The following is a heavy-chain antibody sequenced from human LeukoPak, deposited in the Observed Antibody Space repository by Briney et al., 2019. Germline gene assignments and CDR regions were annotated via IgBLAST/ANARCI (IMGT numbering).Heavy chain of an antibody. Sequence: AGGSLRLSCAASGFTFSSYAMSWVRQAPGKGLEWVSVIYSGGSTYYADSVKGRFTISRDNSKNTLYPQMNSLRAEDTAVYYCARGLREYSSGAEYFQHWGQGTLVTVSS. CDR3: ARGLREYSSGAEYFQH. V-gene: IGHV3-53*01. CDR1: GFTFSSYA. J-gene: IGHJ1*01. CDR2: IYSGGST. D-gene: IGHD6-19*01.